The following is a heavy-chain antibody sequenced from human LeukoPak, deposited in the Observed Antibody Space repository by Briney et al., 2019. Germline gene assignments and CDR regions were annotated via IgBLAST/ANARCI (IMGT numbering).Heavy chain of an antibody. V-gene: IGHV3-23*01. CDR3: AKDKEQWLVQYYFDY. CDR1: GFIVGDRY. J-gene: IGHJ4*02. CDR2: ISGSGGST. Sequence: GGSLRLSCAVSGFIVGDRYMDWVRQAPGKGLEWVSAISGSGGSTYYADSVKGRFTISRDNSKNTLYLQMNSLRAEDTAVYYCAKDKEQWLVQYYFDYWGQGTLVTVSS. D-gene: IGHD6-19*01.